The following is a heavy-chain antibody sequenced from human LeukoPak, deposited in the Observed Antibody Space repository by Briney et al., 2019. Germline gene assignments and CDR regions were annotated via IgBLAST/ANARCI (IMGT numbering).Heavy chain of an antibody. CDR2: INPANPNGGTT. V-gene: IGHV1-46*01. CDR1: GYIFIDYH. J-gene: IGHJ5*02. D-gene: IGHD5-24*01. CDR3: TRDSGDGYKAGKP. Sequence: ASVKVSCKASGYIFIDYHIHWLRQAPGQEPEWMGVINPANPNGGTTRYAEKFQGRLTMTRDTSTSTVYMELSSLTSADTAVYYCTRDSGDGYKAGKPWGQGTLVTVSS.